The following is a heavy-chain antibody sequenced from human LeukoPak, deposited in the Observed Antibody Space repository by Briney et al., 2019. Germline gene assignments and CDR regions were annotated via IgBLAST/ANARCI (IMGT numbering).Heavy chain of an antibody. Sequence: NTSETLSLTCTVSGGSITSSYWSWIRQPPGKGLEWIAYIYYSGSTSYNPSLKSRVTISVDTSKNHLSLTLSSVTAADTAVYYCARRRSSGWGYFDYWGQGTLVTVSS. CDR1: GGSITSSY. CDR3: ARRRSSGWGYFDY. V-gene: IGHV4-59*08. CDR2: IYYSGST. D-gene: IGHD6-19*01. J-gene: IGHJ4*02.